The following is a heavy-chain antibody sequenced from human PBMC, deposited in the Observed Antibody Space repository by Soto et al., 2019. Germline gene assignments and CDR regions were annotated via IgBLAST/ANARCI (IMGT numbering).Heavy chain of an antibody. CDR1: GFTFNDYA. D-gene: IGHD2-2*01. CDR2: ISWDGENE. V-gene: IGHV3-43D*04. CDR3: ARGSSLDAFDI. J-gene: IGHJ3*02. Sequence: GGSLRLSCAASGFTFNDYAMHWVRQAPGKGLEWVSLISWDGENEFYAASVKGRFTISRDNAKNSLYLQMNSLRDEDTAVYYCARGSSLDAFDIWGQGTMVTVSS.